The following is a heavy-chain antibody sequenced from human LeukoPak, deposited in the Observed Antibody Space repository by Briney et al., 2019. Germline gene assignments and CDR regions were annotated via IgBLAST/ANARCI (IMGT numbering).Heavy chain of an antibody. Sequence: PGRSLRLSCAASGFTFSSYAMHWVRQAPGKGLEWVAVISYDGSNKYYADSVKGRFTISRDNSKNTLYLQMNSLRAEDTAVYYCARELDAGSELLWFGELRYWGHGTLVTVSS. J-gene: IGHJ4*01. D-gene: IGHD3-10*01. CDR1: GFTFSSYA. V-gene: IGHV3-30*04. CDR3: ARELDAGSELLWFGELRY. CDR2: ISYDGSNK.